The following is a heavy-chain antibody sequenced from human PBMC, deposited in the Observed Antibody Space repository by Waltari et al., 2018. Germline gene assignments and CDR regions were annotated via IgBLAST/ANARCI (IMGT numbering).Heavy chain of an antibody. Sequence: EVQLVQSGAEVKKPGESLKISCQGSGYTFSTLWIAWLRQMPGKDLEWMGGIYPGDSDTRYSPSFQGQVTISADKSISTAYLQWSSLKASDSGIYYCARQRGDNYYFDYWGQGTLVTVSS. CDR1: GYTFSTLW. CDR2: IYPGDSDT. J-gene: IGHJ4*02. CDR3: ARQRGDNYYFDY. V-gene: IGHV5-51*01. D-gene: IGHD1-1*01.